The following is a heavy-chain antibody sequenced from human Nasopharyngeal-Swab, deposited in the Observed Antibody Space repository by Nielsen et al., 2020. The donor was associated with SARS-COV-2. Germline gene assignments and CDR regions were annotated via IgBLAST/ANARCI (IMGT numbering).Heavy chain of an antibody. CDR3: ASSIGDYYDSSGYGDY. J-gene: IGHJ4*02. V-gene: IGHV1-69*13. D-gene: IGHD3-22*01. CDR1: GGTFSSYA. Sequence: SVKVSCKASGGTFSSYAISWVRQAPGRGLEWMGGIIPIFGTANYAQKFQGRVTITADESTSTAYMELSSLRSEDTAVYYRASSIGDYYDSSGYGDYWGQGTLVTVSS. CDR2: IIPIFGTA.